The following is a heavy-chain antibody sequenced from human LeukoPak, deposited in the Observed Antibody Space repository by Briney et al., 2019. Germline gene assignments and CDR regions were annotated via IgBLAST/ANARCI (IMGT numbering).Heavy chain of an antibody. V-gene: IGHV3-23*01. CDR3: AKYVGDGSGSLTPSY. CDR2: ISGSGGST. D-gene: IGHD3-10*01. CDR1: GFTFSSYA. J-gene: IGHJ4*02. Sequence: GGSLRLSCAASGFTFSSYAMSWVRQAAGKGLEWVSAISGSGGSTYYADSVKGRFTISRDNSKNTLYLQMNSLRAEDTAVYYCAKYVGDGSGSLTPSYWGQGTLVTVSS.